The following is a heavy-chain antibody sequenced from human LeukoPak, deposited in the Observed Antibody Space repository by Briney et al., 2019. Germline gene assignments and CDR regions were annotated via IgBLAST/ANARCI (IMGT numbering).Heavy chain of an antibody. CDR2: INHSGST. Sequence: SETLSLTCAVYGGSFSGYDWSWIRQPPGKGLEWIGEINHSGSTNYNPSLKSRVTISVDTSKNQFSLKLSSVTAADTAVYYCARGRWYYYDSSGYQGYFQHWGQGTLVTVSS. CDR1: GGSFSGYD. D-gene: IGHD3-22*01. V-gene: IGHV4-34*01. CDR3: ARGRWYYYDSSGYQGYFQH. J-gene: IGHJ1*01.